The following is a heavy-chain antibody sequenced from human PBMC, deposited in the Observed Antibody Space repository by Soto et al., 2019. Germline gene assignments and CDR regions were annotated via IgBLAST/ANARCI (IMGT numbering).Heavy chain of an antibody. Sequence: SETLSLTCTVSGGSMRNYFWTWIRQPPGKGLEWIGYIHYSGTTNYNPSLKSRVTISVDLSKNQFSLRLSSVTTADTALYYCARTTAVPNTLRSRYFFDYWGQGTLVTVSS. CDR2: IHYSGTT. CDR1: GGSMRNYF. D-gene: IGHD4-17*01. CDR3: ARTTAVPNTLRSRYFFDY. V-gene: IGHV4-59*01. J-gene: IGHJ4*02.